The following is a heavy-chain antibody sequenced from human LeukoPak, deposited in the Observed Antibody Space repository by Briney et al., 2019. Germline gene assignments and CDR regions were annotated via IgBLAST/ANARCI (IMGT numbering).Heavy chain of an antibody. CDR1: GGSFSGYY. CDR2: INHSGST. J-gene: IGHJ4*02. D-gene: IGHD3-9*01. CDR3: ARSHGGILTGYPLDY. Sequence: KPSETLSLTCAVYGGSFSGYYWSWIRQPPGKGLEWIGEINHSGSTNYNPSLKSRVTISVDTSKNQFSLKLSSVTAADTAVYYCARSHGGILTGYPLDYWGQGTLVTVSS. V-gene: IGHV4-34*01.